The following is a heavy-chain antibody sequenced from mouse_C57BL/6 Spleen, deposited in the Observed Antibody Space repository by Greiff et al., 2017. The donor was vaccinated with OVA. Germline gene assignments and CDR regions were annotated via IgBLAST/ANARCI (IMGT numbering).Heavy chain of an antibody. CDR2: IHPNSGST. CDR1: GYTFTSYW. J-gene: IGHJ2*01. V-gene: IGHV1-64*01. Sequence: QVQLQQSGAELVKPGASVKLSCKASGYTFTSYWLHWVKQRPGQGLEWIGMIHPNSGSTNYNEKFKSKATLTVDKSYSTAYMQLSSLTSEDSAVYYCARGSYYDYFDYWGQGTTRTVSS. CDR3: ARGSYYDYFDY. D-gene: IGHD2-1*01.